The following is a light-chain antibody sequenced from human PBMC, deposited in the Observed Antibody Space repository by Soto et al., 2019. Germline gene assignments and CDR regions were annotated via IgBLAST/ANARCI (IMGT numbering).Light chain of an antibody. CDR3: QQYGSSPPYT. J-gene: IGKJ2*01. CDR1: QSVSNNY. CDR2: GSS. Sequence: EVVLTQSPGTLSLSPGERATLSCRASQSVSNNYFAWYQQKPGQAPRLLIFGSSDRATGIPDRLSGSGSGTDFTLTISRLEPEDFAVYYCQQYGSSPPYTFGQGTKLEIK. V-gene: IGKV3-20*01.